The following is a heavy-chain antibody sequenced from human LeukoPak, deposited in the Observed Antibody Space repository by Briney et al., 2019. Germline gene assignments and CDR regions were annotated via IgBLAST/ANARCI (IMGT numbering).Heavy chain of an antibody. CDR2: IKQDGSEK. Sequence: GGSLRLSCAASGFTFSSFAMSWVRQAPGKGLEWVANIKQDGSEKYYVDSVKGRFTISRDNAKNSLYLQMNSLRAEDTAVYYCARPATVTTQGLFDYWGQGTLVTVSS. V-gene: IGHV3-7*01. CDR3: ARPATVTTQGLFDY. J-gene: IGHJ4*02. CDR1: GFTFSSFA. D-gene: IGHD4-17*01.